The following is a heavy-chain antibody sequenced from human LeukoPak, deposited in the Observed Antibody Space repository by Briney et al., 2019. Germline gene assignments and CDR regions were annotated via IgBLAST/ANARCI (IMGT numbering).Heavy chain of an antibody. V-gene: IGHV3-74*01. J-gene: IGHJ4*02. D-gene: IGHD5-24*01. CDR3: ERDRSMATENFDY. Sequence: GGSLRHSCAASGFTFSSYWMHWVRQAPGKGLVRLSRIKSDGSSTSYADSVKGRFTISRDNAKNTLYLQMNSLRAEDTAVYYCERDRSMATENFDYWGQGTLVTVSS. CDR1: GFTFSSYW. CDR2: IKSDGSST.